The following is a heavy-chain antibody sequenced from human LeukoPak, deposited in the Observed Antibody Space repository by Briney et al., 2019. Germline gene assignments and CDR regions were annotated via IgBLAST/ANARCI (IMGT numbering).Heavy chain of an antibody. D-gene: IGHD3-10*01. CDR3: ASETSGGSIDY. J-gene: IGHJ4*02. Sequence: SETLFLTCTVSGGSISSYYWSWIRQPPGKGLEWIGYIYYSGSTNYNPSLKSRVTISVDTSKNQFSLKLSSVTAADTAVYYCASETSGGSIDYWGQGTLVTVSS. CDR2: IYYSGST. V-gene: IGHV4-59*01. CDR1: GGSISSYY.